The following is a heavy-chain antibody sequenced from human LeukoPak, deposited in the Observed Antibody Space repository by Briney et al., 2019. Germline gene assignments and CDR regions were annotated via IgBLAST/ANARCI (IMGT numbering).Heavy chain of an antibody. CDR2: ISGSAGNT. V-gene: IGHV3-23*01. CDR1: GFTFSDYA. D-gene: IGHD1-26*01. J-gene: IGHJ4*02. Sequence: GGSLRLSCAASGFTFSDYAMSWVRQAPGKGLEWVSAISGSAGNTYYADSVKGRFTISRDNSKNTLYLQMNSLRADDTAVYYCAKDRGWELLYPDYWGQGTLVTVSS. CDR3: AKDRGWELLYPDY.